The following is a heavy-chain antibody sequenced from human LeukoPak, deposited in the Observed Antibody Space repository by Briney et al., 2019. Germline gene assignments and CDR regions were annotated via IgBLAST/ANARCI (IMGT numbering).Heavy chain of an antibody. CDR1: GFTFSNYW. Sequence: GGSLRLSCAASGFTFSNYWMTWVRQAPGKGLEWVANINRDGSERYYVDSVKGRFTISRDNSKNTLYLQMNSLRAEDTAVYYCARPQSSSGYYWPFDDWGQGTLVTVSS. D-gene: IGHD3-22*01. V-gene: IGHV3-7*03. CDR2: INRDGSER. J-gene: IGHJ4*02. CDR3: ARPQSSSGYYWPFDD.